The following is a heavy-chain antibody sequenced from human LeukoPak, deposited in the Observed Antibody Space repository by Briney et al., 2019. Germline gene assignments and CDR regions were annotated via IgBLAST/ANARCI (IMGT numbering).Heavy chain of an antibody. CDR1: GGSISSYY. CDR3: ARHYYDSSPY. J-gene: IGHJ4*02. D-gene: IGHD3-22*01. CDR2: IYYSGST. Sequence: SETLSLTCTVSGGSISSYYWSWIRQPPGKGLEWIGYIYYSGSTNYNPSLKSRVTISVDTSKNQFSLKLSSVTAADTAVYYCARHYYDSSPYWGQGTLVTVSS. V-gene: IGHV4-59*01.